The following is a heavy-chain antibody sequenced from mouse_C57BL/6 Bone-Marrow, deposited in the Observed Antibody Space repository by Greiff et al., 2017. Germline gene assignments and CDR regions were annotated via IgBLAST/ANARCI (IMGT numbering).Heavy chain of an antibody. V-gene: IGHV1-50*01. J-gene: IGHJ1*03. CDR1: GYTFTSYW. CDR3: ARPFITTVVATPYWYFDV. CDR2: IDPSDSYT. D-gene: IGHD1-1*01. Sequence: VQLQQSGAELVKPGASVTLSCKASGYTFTSYWMQWVKQRPGQGLEWIGEIDPSDSYTNYNQKFKGKATLTVDTSASTAYMQLSSLTSEDVAVYYCARPFITTVVATPYWYFDVWGTGTTVTVSS.